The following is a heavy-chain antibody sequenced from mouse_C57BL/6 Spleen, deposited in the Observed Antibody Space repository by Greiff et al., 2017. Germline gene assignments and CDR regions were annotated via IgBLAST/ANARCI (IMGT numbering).Heavy chain of an antibody. J-gene: IGHJ4*01. CDR1: GYSFTSYD. V-gene: IGHV1-66*01. CDR3: AREEGSGLSYAMDY. CDR2: IYPGGGNT. D-gene: IGHD3-2*02. Sequence: VLLLQSGPGLVKPGASVKISCKASGYSFTSYDIHWVHQRPGKGLEWIGWIYPGGGNTKYHEKIKGKVTLSTDTSSSTAYMQLSSLTSEDSAVNYCAREEGSGLSYAMDYWGQGTSVTVSS.